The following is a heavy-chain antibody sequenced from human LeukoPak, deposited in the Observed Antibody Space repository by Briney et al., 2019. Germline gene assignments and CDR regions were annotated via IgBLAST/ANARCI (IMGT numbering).Heavy chain of an antibody. V-gene: IGHV5-51*01. CDR1: GYNFTSYW. D-gene: IGHD3-16*01. J-gene: IGHJ4*02. Sequence: GESLKTSCKGSGYNFTSYWVAWVRQMPGKGLEWMGIIYPGDSDTRYSPSFQGQVTISADKSISTVYLQWSNLKASGTAMYYCARSANQGGIWVWGQGTLVTVSS. CDR3: ARSANQGGIWV. CDR2: IYPGDSDT.